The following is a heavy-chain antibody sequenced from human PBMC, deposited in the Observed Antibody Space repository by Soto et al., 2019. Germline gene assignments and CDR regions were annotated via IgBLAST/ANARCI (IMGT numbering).Heavy chain of an antibody. D-gene: IGHD4-17*01. CDR3: ARDFGDYLYYFDY. CDR1: GFTFSSYG. J-gene: IGHJ4*02. Sequence: QVQLVESGGGVVQPGRSLRLSCAASGFTFSSYGMHWVRQAPGKGLEWVAVIWYDGSNKYYADSVKGRFTISRDNSKNTLYLQMNSLRAEDTAVYYCARDFGDYLYYFDYRGQGTLVTVSS. CDR2: IWYDGSNK. V-gene: IGHV3-33*01.